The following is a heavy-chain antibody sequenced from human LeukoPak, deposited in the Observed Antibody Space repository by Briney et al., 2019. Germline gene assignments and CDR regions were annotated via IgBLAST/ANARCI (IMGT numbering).Heavy chain of an antibody. J-gene: IGHJ3*02. CDR1: GGSFSGYY. CDR3: ARQHYYDSSGYYPPAFDI. Sequence: RTSETLSLTCAVYGGSFSGYYWSWIRQPPGKGLEWIGEINHSGSTNYNPSLKSRVTISVDTSKNQFSLKLSSVTAADTAVYYCARQHYYDSSGYYPPAFDIWGQGTMVTVSS. CDR2: INHSGST. D-gene: IGHD3-22*01. V-gene: IGHV4-34*01.